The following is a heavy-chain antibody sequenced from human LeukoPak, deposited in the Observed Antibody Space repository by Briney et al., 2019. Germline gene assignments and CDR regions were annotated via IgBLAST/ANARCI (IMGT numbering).Heavy chain of an antibody. Sequence: GGSLRLSCAASGFSFTNYAMNWVRQAPGKGLEWVAVISYDGSNKYYADSVKGRFTISRDNSKNTLYLQMNSLRAEDTAVYYCAKDLEPRSITMVRGVSWFDPWGQGTLVTASS. V-gene: IGHV3-30*18. CDR3: AKDLEPRSITMVRGVSWFDP. D-gene: IGHD3-10*01. J-gene: IGHJ5*02. CDR2: ISYDGSNK. CDR1: GFSFTNYA.